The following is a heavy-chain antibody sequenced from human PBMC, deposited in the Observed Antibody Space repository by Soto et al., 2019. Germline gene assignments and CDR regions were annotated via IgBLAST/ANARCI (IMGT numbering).Heavy chain of an antibody. CDR1: GGSISSSSYY. CDR3: ARDRRSNAFDI. Sequence: SETLSLTCTVSGGSISSSSYYWGWIRQPPGKGLEWIGSIYYSGSTYYNPSLKSRVTISVDTSKNQFSLKLSSVTAADTAVYYCARDRRSNAFDIWGQGTMVTVSS. CDR2: IYYSGST. V-gene: IGHV4-39*07. J-gene: IGHJ3*02.